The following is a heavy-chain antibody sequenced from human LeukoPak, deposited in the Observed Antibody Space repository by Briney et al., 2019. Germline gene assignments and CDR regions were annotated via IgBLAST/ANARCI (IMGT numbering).Heavy chain of an antibody. CDR3: AHHKGDSSSCYTFDY. Sequence: GGSLRLSCAASGFTISSYAMSWVRQAPGKGLEWVSGISGSGGSTYYADSVKGRFTISRDNSKNTLYLQMNSLRAEDTAVYYCAHHKGDSSSCYTFDYWGQGTLVTVSS. V-gene: IGHV3-23*01. J-gene: IGHJ4*02. CDR2: ISGSGGST. CDR1: GFTISSYA. D-gene: IGHD6-13*01.